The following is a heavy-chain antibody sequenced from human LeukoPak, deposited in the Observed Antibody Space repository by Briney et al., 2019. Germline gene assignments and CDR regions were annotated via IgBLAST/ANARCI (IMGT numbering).Heavy chain of an antibody. D-gene: IGHD3-22*01. CDR3: GRDPYYDALDY. Sequence: GGSLRLSCAASGFTFTTYWMSWVRQAPGKGLEWGANIKDDGGEKYYVDSVKGRFTISRDNTKNLLFLQMNNLRAADTAVYYCGRDPYYDALDYWGQGTLVTVSS. CDR2: IKDDGGEK. CDR1: GFTFTTYW. J-gene: IGHJ4*02. V-gene: IGHV3-7*03.